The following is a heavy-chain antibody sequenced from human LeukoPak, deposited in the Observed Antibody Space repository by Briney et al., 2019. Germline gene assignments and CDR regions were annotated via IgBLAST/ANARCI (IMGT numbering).Heavy chain of an antibody. CDR2: ISGSGGST. D-gene: IGHD4-11*01. CDR3: ARSWASNYGDY. Sequence: GGSLRLSCAASGFTFSSYAMSWVRQAPGKGLEWVSAISGSGGSTYYADSVKGRFTISRDNAKNSLYLQMNSLRAEDTAVYYCARSWASNYGDYWGQGTLVTVSS. CDR1: GFTFSSYA. V-gene: IGHV3-23*01. J-gene: IGHJ4*02.